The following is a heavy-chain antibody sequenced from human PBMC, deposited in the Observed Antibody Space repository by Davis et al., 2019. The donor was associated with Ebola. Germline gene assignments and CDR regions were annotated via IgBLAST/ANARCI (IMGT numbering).Heavy chain of an antibody. D-gene: IGHD3-3*01. Sequence: SVKVSCKASGGTFSSYTISWVRQAPGQGLEWMGRIIPLFATAQYAQKFQGRVAITADESASTVYMELSSLRSEDTAVYYCARVSDDFWSGYYWGQGTLVTVSS. CDR2: IIPLFATA. V-gene: IGHV1-69*13. CDR3: ARVSDDFWSGYY. CDR1: GGTFSSYT. J-gene: IGHJ4*02.